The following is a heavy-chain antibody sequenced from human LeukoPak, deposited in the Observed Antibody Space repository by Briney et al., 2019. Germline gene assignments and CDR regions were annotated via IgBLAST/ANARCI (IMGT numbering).Heavy chain of an antibody. CDR3: ARVGDYGFNHYFDY. CDR2: INPNSGGT. V-gene: IGHV1-2*02. CDR1: GYTFTGYY. Sequence: ASVKVSCKASGYTFTGYYMHWVRQAPGQGLEWMGWINPNSGGTNYAQKLQGRVTMTTDTSTSTAYMELRSLRSDDTAVYYCARVGDYGFNHYFDYWGQGTLVTVSS. J-gene: IGHJ4*02. D-gene: IGHD4-17*01.